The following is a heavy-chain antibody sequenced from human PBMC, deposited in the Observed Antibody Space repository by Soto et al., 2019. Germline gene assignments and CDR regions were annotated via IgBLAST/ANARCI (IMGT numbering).Heavy chain of an antibody. D-gene: IGHD6-19*01. CDR1: EFTFTRHA. J-gene: IGHJ5*01. V-gene: IGHV3-23*01. CDR2: ISASGGII. Sequence: PGGSLRLSCTASEFTFTRHAMTWVRQAPGRGLEWVSVISASGGIIYYADSVKGRFTISRDNSKNTLYLQMSGLRVGDTAIYYCAKDQEISDWPRGWYDSWGQGTLVTVSS. CDR3: AKDQEISDWPRGWYDS.